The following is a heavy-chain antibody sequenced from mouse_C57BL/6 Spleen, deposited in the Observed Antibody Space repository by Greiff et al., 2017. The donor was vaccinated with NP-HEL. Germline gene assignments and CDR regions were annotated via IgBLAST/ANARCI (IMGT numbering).Heavy chain of an antibody. CDR1: GYTFTSYW. CDR2: IDPSDSYT. J-gene: IGHJ3*01. D-gene: IGHD1-1*01. Sequence: QVQLKQPGAELVMPGASVKLSCKASGYTFTSYWMHWVKQRPGQGLEWIGEIDPSDSYTNYNQKFKGKSTLTVDKSSSTAYMQLSSLTSEDSAVYYCARWGTTVADGFAYWGQGTLVTVSA. CDR3: ARWGTTVADGFAY. V-gene: IGHV1-69*01.